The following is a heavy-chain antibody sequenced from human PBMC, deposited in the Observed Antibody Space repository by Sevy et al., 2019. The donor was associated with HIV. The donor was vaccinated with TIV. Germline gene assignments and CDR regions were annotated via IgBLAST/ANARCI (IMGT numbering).Heavy chain of an antibody. CDR2: ISYDGRNNK. V-gene: IGHV3-30*03. CDR3: ARDRGEILSSAFDY. D-gene: IGHD3-16*01. J-gene: IGHJ4*02. Sequence: GGSLRLSCAASGFSFSDYRMHGVRQAPGKGLEWVAVISYDGRNNKYNADTVKGRLTISRDNSKNTLYMQMNSQRAEDTAIYYCARDRGEILSSAFDYWGQGTLVTVSS. CDR1: GFSFSDYR.